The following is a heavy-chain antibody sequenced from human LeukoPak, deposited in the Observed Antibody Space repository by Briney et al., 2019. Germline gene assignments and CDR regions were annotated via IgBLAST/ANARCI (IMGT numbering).Heavy chain of an antibody. Sequence: SQTLSLACTVSGGSISSGSYYWSWIRQPAGKGLEWIGRINTSGSTNYNPSLKSRVTISVDTSKNQFSLKLSSVTAADTAVYYCARGRSSSWYFLDYWGQGTLVTVSS. CDR3: ARGRSSSWYFLDY. CDR2: INTSGST. CDR1: GGSISSGSYY. D-gene: IGHD6-13*01. J-gene: IGHJ4*02. V-gene: IGHV4-61*02.